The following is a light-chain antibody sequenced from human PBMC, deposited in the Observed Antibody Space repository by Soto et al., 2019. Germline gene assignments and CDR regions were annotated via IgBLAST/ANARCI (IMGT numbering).Light chain of an antibody. J-gene: IGKJ5*01. CDR3: QQYNNPIT. V-gene: IGKV3-15*01. CDR2: GAY. CDR1: QSVRSK. Sequence: EIVMTQSPATLSVSPGERATLSCRASQSVRSKLAWYQQKPGQAPRLLIYGAYNRATGIPARFSGSGSETDFTLTISSLQSEDFGIYYCQQYNNPITFGQGTRLEIK.